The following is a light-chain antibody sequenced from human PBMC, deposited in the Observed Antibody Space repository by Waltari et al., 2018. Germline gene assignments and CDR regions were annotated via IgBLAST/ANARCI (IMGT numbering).Light chain of an antibody. Sequence: IQLTQSPSSLSASVGDRGTITCRASQGVNVYLAWDQQKPGKAPKLLIYAASTLQSGVSSRFSGSGSGTDFTLTINSLQPEDIATYYCQQFNASPRTFGQGTNVEIK. V-gene: IGKV1-9*01. J-gene: IGKJ1*01. CDR1: QGVNVY. CDR2: AAS. CDR3: QQFNASPRT.